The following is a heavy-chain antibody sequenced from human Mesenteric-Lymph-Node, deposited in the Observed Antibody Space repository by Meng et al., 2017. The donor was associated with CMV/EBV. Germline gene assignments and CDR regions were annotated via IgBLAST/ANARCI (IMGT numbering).Heavy chain of an antibody. J-gene: IGHJ1*01. D-gene: IGHD2-8*01. CDR1: GFPFRDYY. V-gene: IGHV3-11*04. Sequence: GGSLRLSCAASGFPFRDYYMSWIRQAPGKGLEWVSYISSSGSTKYYADSVKGRFTISRDNVKNSLYLRMNSLRAEDTAVYYCARSSLSDDYAIEYFQHWGQGTLVTVSS. CDR3: ARSSLSDDYAIEYFQH. CDR2: ISSSGSTK.